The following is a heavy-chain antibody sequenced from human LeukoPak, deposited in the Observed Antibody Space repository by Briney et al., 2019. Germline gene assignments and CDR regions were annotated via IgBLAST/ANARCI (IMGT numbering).Heavy chain of an antibody. D-gene: IGHD1-26*01. CDR2: ISGSGGST. V-gene: IGHV3-23*01. CDR1: GFTFSSYW. Sequence: PGGSLRLSCTASGFTFSSYWMSWVRQAPGKGLEWVSAISGSGGSTYYADSVKGRFTISRDNSKNTLYLQMNSLRAEDTAVYYCAKGRRSGSYFSDFDYWGQGTLVTVSS. J-gene: IGHJ4*02. CDR3: AKGRRSGSYFSDFDY.